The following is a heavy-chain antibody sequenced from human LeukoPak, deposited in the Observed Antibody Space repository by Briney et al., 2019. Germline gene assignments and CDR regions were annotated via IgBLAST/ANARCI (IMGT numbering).Heavy chain of an antibody. J-gene: IGHJ4*02. CDR3: AKYDSSGYFFDY. CDR1: GFTFSRYW. V-gene: IGHV3-74*03. CDR2: INSDGSTT. D-gene: IGHD3-22*01. Sequence: GRSLRLSCAVSGFTFSRYWMHWVRQAPGKGLVWVSRINSDGSTTTYADSVKGRFTISRDNAKNTLYLQMNSLRAEDTAVYYCAKYDSSGYFFDYWGQGTLVTVSS.